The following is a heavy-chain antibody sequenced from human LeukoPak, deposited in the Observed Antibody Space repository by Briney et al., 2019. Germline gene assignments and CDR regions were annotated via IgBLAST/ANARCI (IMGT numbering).Heavy chain of an antibody. J-gene: IGHJ4*02. CDR2: IKQDGSEK. CDR3: ARDRRSLTGNPLDY. V-gene: IGHV3-7*05. Sequence: GGSLRLSCAASGFTFSSYWMSWVRQAPGKGLEWVANIKQDGSEKYYVDSVKGRFTISRDNAQKSLYLQMNSLRAEDTAVYYCARDRRSLTGNPLDYWGQGTLVTVSS. D-gene: IGHD4-23*01. CDR1: GFTFSSYW.